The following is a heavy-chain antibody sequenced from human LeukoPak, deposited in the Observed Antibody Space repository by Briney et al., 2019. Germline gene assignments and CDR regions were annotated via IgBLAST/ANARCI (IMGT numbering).Heavy chain of an antibody. Sequence: SVKVSCKASGGTFSNYGISWVRQAPGQGLEWMGGIIPIFGTANYAQKFQGRATITADESTSTAYMELSSLRSEDTAVYYCARDRKWELLRNNWFDPWGQGTLVTVSS. CDR2: IIPIFGTA. CDR1: GGTFSNYG. J-gene: IGHJ5*02. D-gene: IGHD1-26*01. V-gene: IGHV1-69*13. CDR3: ARDRKWELLRNNWFDP.